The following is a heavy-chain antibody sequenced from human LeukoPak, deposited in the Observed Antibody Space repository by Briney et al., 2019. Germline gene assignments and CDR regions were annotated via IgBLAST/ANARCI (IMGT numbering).Heavy chain of an antibody. CDR2: TYSGGSS. CDR3: VRVLSGSWDWFDP. V-gene: IGHV3-53*01. D-gene: IGHD3-22*01. Sequence: GGSLRLSCAASGFSVSSNYMSWVRQAPGKGLEWVSPTYSGGSSYYADSVQGRFAISRDNAKNTVYLQMNSLRAEDTALYHCVRVLSGSWDWFDPWGQGTLVTVSS. CDR1: GFSVSSNY. J-gene: IGHJ5*02.